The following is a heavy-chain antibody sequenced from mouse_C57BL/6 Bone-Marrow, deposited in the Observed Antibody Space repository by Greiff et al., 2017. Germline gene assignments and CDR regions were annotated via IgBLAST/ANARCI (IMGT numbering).Heavy chain of an antibody. CDR3: TTGTLDFDV. D-gene: IGHD3-3*01. J-gene: IGHJ1*03. CDR1: GFNIKDDY. Sequence: EVQLQQSGAELVRPGASVTLSCTASGFNIKDDYMHWVKQRPEQGLEWIGWIDPENGDTEYASKFQGKATITADTSSNTAYLQLSSLTSEDTAVYYCTTGTLDFDVWGTGTTVTVSS. V-gene: IGHV14-4*01. CDR2: IDPENGDT.